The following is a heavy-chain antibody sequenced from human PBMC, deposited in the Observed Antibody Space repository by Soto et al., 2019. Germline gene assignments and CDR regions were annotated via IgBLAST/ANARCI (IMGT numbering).Heavy chain of an antibody. Sequence: ASVKVSCKASGGTFSSYAISWVRQAPGQGLEWMGGIIPIFGTANYAQKFQGRVTITADESTSTAYMELSSLRSEDTAVYYCATVADYYGSGSYSRMLHYYYYGMDVWGQGTTVTVSS. V-gene: IGHV1-69*13. CDR1: GGTFSSYA. CDR2: IIPIFGTA. J-gene: IGHJ6*02. D-gene: IGHD3-10*01. CDR3: ATVADYYGSGSYSRMLHYYYYGMDV.